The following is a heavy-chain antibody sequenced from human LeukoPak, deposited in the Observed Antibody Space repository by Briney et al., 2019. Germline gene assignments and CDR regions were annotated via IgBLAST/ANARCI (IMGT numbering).Heavy chain of an antibody. CDR2: IKSKTDGGTT. CDR3: AKEGTPMTSIYFDL. V-gene: IGHV3-15*01. Sequence: PGGSLRLSCVASGFTFSDAWMSWVRQAPGKGLEWVGRIKSKTDGGTTDYAAPVKGRFTISRDDSKNTLYLQMNSLRAEDSAVYYCAKEGTPMTSIYFDLWGQGALVTVSS. CDR1: GFTFSDAW. J-gene: IGHJ4*02. D-gene: IGHD1-1*01.